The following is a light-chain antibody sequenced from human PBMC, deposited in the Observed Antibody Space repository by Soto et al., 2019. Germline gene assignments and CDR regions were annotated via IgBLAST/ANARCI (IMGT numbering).Light chain of an antibody. V-gene: IGLV1-40*01. CDR2: ANN. Sequence: SVLTQPPSVSGAPGKRVTISCTVSSSNIGSGYDVHWYQQFPGTAPKLLIYANNNRPSGVPDRFSASKSGTSASLAITGLQADDEADYYCQSYDTNRRGVFGTGTKLTVL. J-gene: IGLJ1*01. CDR1: SSNIGSGYD. CDR3: QSYDTNRRGV.